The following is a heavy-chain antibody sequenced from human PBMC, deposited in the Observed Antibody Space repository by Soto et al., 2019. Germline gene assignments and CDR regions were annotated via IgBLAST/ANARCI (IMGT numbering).Heavy chain of an antibody. J-gene: IGHJ6*02. CDR3: ARNGTYGSSRSHYSGMDF. Sequence: SVKVSCKASRGTFDKFIMNWVRQTPGRGLAWMGGIVPMLGTPTYAEKCKGRGRISATGAATTTLREVTSLRSEDTAIYYCARNGTYGSSRSHYSGMDFWGQGTTVTVSS. CDR2: IVPMLGTP. D-gene: IGHD3-10*01. V-gene: IGHV1-69*16. CDR1: RGTFDKFI.